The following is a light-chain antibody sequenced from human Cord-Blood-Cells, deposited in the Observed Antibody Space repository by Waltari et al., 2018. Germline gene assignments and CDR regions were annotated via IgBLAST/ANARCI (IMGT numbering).Light chain of an antibody. CDR3: QQYYSTPWT. CDR1: QSVLYSSNNKNY. Sequence: DIVMTQSPDSLAVSLGERATIHCKSSQSVLYSSNNKNYSAWYQQKPGQPPKLLIYWASTRESGVPGRFSGSGSGTDFTLTISSLQAEDVAVYYCQQYYSTPWTFGQGTKVEIK. V-gene: IGKV4-1*01. CDR2: WAS. J-gene: IGKJ1*01.